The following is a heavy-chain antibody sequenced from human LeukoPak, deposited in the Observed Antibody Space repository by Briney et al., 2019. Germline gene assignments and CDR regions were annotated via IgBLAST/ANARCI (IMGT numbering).Heavy chain of an antibody. CDR3: ARDYCSSTSCLLDY. CDR1: GFTFSSYS. D-gene: IGHD2-2*01. V-gene: IGHV3-48*01. CDR2: ISSSSSTI. Sequence: GGSLRLSCAASGFTFSSYSMNWVRQAPGKGLEWVSYISSSSSTIYYADSVKGRFTISRDNAKNSLYLQMNSLRAEDTAVYYCARDYCSSTSCLLDYWGQGTLVTVSS. J-gene: IGHJ4*02.